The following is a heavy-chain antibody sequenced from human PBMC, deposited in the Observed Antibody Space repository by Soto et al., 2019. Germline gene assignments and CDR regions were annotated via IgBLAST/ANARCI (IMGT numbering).Heavy chain of an antibody. V-gene: IGHV3-23*01. D-gene: IGHD5-12*01. CDR1: ECTCNNYA. Sequence: GGSLRLSCAASECTCNNYAMTWVRQAPGEGLEWVSTISGSGDRTYYADSVKGRFTVSRDNSRNTLYLQLNSLRAEDTAIYFCSKTILVPTTYYYFASWGQGSLVTVSS. CDR3: SKTILVPTTYYYFAS. J-gene: IGHJ4*02. CDR2: ISGSGDRT.